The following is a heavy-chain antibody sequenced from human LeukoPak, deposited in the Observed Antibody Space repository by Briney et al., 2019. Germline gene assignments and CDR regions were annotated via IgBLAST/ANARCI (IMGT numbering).Heavy chain of an antibody. D-gene: IGHD2-15*01. J-gene: IGHJ4*02. CDR2: ISSSSSYI. CDR3: ARDGARHCTDGSCTVY. CDR1: GFTFSSYS. Sequence: PGGSLRLSCAASGFTFSSYSMNWVRQAPGKGLEWVSSISSSSSYIYYADSVKGRSTISRDNAKNSLYLQMNSLRVEDTAVYYCARDGARHCTDGSCTVYWGQGTLVPVSS. V-gene: IGHV3-21*01.